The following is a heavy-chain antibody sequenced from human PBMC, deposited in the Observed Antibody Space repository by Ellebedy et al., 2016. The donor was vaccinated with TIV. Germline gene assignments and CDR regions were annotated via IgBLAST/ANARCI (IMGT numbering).Heavy chain of an antibody. V-gene: IGHV4-34*01. D-gene: IGHD6-13*01. CDR1: GGSFSGYY. CDR2: INHSGST. Sequence: SETLSLXCAVYGGSFSGYYWSWIRQPPGKGLEWIGEINHSGSTNYNPSLKSRVTISVDTSKNQFSLKLSSVTAADTAVYYCARGIAAARKEIYWGQGTLVTVSS. J-gene: IGHJ4*02. CDR3: ARGIAAARKEIY.